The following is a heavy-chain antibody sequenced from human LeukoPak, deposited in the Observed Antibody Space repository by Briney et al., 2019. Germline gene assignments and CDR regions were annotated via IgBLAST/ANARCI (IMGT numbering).Heavy chain of an antibody. J-gene: IGHJ4*02. CDR1: GYTFIRYY. CDR2: INPSGGST. CDR3: ARGGYGDRIDY. V-gene: IGHV1-46*01. D-gene: IGHD4/OR15-4a*01. Sequence: ASVNVSCKASGYTFIRYYMHWVRQAPGQGLEWMGIINPSGGSTSYAQKFQGRVTMPRDTSTSTVYMELSRLRSEDTAVYYCARGGYGDRIDYWGQGTLVSVSS.